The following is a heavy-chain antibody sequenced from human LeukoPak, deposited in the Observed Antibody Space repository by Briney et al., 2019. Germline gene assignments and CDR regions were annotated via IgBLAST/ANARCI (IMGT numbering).Heavy chain of an antibody. D-gene: IGHD6-19*01. J-gene: IGHJ4*02. CDR2: ISAYNGNT. CDR1: GYTFTSYG. V-gene: IGHV1-18*01. CDR3: ARWKVLAGYSSGWYGGYYFDY. Sequence: ASVKVSCKASGYTFTSYGISWVRQAPGQGLEWMGWISAYNGNTNYAQKLQGRVTMTTDTSTSTAYMELRSLRSDDTAVYYCARWKVLAGYSSGWYGGYYFDYWGQGTLVTVSS.